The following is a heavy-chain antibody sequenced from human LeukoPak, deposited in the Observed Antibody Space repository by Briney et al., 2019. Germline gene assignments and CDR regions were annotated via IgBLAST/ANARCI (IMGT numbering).Heavy chain of an antibody. V-gene: IGHV1-2*02. CDR2: SGGT. CDR3: ARTFPPGGPQLVLFEWFDP. Sequence: SGGTTYAQKFQGRVTMTRDTSISTAYMELSRLRSDDTAVYYCARTFPPGGPQLVLFEWFDPWGQGTLVTVSS. D-gene: IGHD6-13*01. J-gene: IGHJ5*02.